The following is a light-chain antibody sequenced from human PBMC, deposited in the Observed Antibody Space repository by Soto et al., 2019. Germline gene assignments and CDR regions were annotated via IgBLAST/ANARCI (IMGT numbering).Light chain of an antibody. V-gene: IGLV2-14*01. CDR1: SSDVGGYDY. CDR3: SSYTSSSTLVV. Sequence: QSALTQPASVSGSPGQSITISCTGTSSDVGGYDYVSWYQLHPGKAPKLMIYEVTNRPSGVSNRFSGSKSGNTASLTISGLQAEDEADYYCSSYTSSSTLVVFGTGTKVTVL. J-gene: IGLJ1*01. CDR2: EVT.